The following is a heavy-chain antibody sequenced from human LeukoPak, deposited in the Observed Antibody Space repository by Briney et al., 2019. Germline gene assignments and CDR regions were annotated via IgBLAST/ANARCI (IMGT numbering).Heavy chain of an antibody. CDR2: ISSSGSTI. CDR3: ARVLRYCSGGNCYSGGLGYMDV. CDR1: GFTFSDYY. J-gene: IGHJ6*03. V-gene: IGHV3-11*01. D-gene: IGHD2-15*01. Sequence: GGSLRLSCAASGFTFSDYYTSWLRQAPGKGLEWVSYISSSGSTIYYADSVKGRFTISRDNAKNSLFLQMNSLRAEDTAVYYCARVLRYCSGGNCYSGGLGYMDVWGKGTTVTISS.